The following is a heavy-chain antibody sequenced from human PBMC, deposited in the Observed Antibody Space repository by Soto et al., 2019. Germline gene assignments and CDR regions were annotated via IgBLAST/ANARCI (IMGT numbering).Heavy chain of an antibody. J-gene: IGHJ3*02. V-gene: IGHV1-24*01. CDR3: ARSRVRWSYYDSSGYYSPQGPHDAFDI. CDR1: GYTLTELS. D-gene: IGHD3-22*01. CDR2: FDPEDGET. Sequence: GASVKVSCKVSGYTLTELSMHWVRQAPGKGLEWMGGFDPEDGETIYAQKFQGRVTMTADTSTSTAYMELRSLRSDDTAVYYCARSRVRWSYYDSSGYYSPQGPHDAFDIWGQGTMVTVSS.